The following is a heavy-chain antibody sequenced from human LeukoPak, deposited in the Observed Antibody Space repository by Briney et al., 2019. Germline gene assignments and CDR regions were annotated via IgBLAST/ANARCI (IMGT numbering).Heavy chain of an antibody. CDR1: GYTFIDYY. Sequence: ASVKVSCKASGYTFIDYYMHWVRQAPGQGLGWMGWINPNSGGPNYAEKFQGRVTMTRDTSISTAYMELSRLTSDDTAVYYCARDPTETSGWYVDYWGQGTLVTVSS. CDR3: ARDPTETSGWYVDY. V-gene: IGHV1-2*02. J-gene: IGHJ4*02. D-gene: IGHD6-19*01. CDR2: INPNSGGP.